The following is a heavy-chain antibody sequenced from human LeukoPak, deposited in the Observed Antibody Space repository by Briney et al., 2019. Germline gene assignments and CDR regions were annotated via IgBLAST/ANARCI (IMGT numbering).Heavy chain of an antibody. CDR1: GFTFSSYA. CDR3: AREPYIVATTNHFDY. Sequence: GRSLRLSCAASGFTFSSYAMHWVRQAPGKGLEWVAVISYDGSNKYYADSVKGRFTISRDNSKNTLYLQMNSLRAEDTAVYCCAREPYIVATTNHFDYWGQGTLVTVSS. CDR2: ISYDGSNK. J-gene: IGHJ4*02. V-gene: IGHV3-30*01. D-gene: IGHD5-12*01.